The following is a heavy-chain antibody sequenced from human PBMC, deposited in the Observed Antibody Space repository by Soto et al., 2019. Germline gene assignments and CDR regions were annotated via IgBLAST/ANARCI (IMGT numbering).Heavy chain of an antibody. Sequence: PGGSLRLSCAASGCTFSRYSMNWVRQAPGKGLEWVSYISSSSSTIYYADSVKGRFTISRDNAKNSLYLQMNSLRDEDTAVYYCARVPHDSSGYYYGGDAFDIWGQGTIVTVSS. CDR3: ARVPHDSSGYYYGGDAFDI. J-gene: IGHJ3*02. CDR2: ISSSSSTI. D-gene: IGHD3-22*01. V-gene: IGHV3-48*02. CDR1: GCTFSRYS.